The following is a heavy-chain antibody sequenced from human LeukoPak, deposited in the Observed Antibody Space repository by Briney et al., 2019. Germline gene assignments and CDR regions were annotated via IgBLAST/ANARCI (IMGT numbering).Heavy chain of an antibody. Sequence: GGSLRLSCAASGFTFSSYAMHWVRQAPGKGLEYVSAISSNGGSTYYANSVKGRFTISRDNSKNTLYLQMGSLRAEDMAVYYCARGGATDSKGVYYFDYWGQGTLVTVSS. CDR2: ISSNGGST. CDR3: ARGGATDSKGVYYFDY. V-gene: IGHV3-64*01. D-gene: IGHD1-26*01. CDR1: GFTFSSYA. J-gene: IGHJ4*02.